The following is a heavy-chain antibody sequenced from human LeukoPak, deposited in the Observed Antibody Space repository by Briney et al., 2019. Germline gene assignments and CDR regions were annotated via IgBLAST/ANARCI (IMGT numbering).Heavy chain of an antibody. Sequence: GGSLRLSCAASGFTFSDYYMTWIRQAPGQGPEWISYISSSGGTIFYADSVKCRFTISRDNGKNSLYLQMNSLRAEDTAVYYCATGPSGYFFSYWGQGTLVTVSS. CDR3: ATGPSGYFFSY. CDR1: GFTFSDYY. CDR2: ISSSGGTI. V-gene: IGHV3-11*04. J-gene: IGHJ4*02. D-gene: IGHD2-8*02.